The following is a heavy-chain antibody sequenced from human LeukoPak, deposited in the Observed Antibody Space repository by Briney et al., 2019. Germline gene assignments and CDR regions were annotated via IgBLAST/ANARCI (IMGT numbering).Heavy chain of an antibody. J-gene: IGHJ3*02. D-gene: IGHD1-1*01. Sequence: GGSLRLSCAASGFTVSSNYMSWVRQAPGKGLEWVSVIYSGGSTYYADSVKGRFTTSRDNSKNTLYLQMNSLRAEDTAVYYCARENGGTKAFDIWGQGTMVTVSS. CDR1: GFTVSSNY. V-gene: IGHV3-66*02. CDR2: IYSGGST. CDR3: ARENGGTKAFDI.